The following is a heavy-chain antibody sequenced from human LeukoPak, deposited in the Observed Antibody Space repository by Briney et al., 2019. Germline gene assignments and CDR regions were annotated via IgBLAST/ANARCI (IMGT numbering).Heavy chain of an antibody. CDR3: ARVGDYDTPYDAFDI. Sequence: MTGESLRLSCAASGFTFSDYYMSWIRQAPGKGLEWVSYISSSGSTIYYADSVKGRFTISRDNAKNSLYLQMNSLRAEDTAVYYCARVGDYDTPYDAFDIWGQGTMVTVSS. D-gene: IGHD3-9*01. CDR2: ISSSGSTI. V-gene: IGHV3-11*01. CDR1: GFTFSDYY. J-gene: IGHJ3*02.